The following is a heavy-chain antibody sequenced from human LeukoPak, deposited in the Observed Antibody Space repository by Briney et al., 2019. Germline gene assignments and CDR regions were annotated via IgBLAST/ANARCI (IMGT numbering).Heavy chain of an antibody. Sequence: GGSLRLSCAASGFTFSTYSMNWVRQAPGKGLDWVSYISSSSRTRYYADSVKGRFTISRDNAKNSLYLQMNSLRAEDTAVYYCARDLGVVRGVFTLDYWGQGTLVTVSS. CDR2: ISSSSRTR. D-gene: IGHD3-10*01. CDR3: ARDLGVVRGVFTLDY. CDR1: GFTFSTYS. J-gene: IGHJ4*02. V-gene: IGHV3-48*01.